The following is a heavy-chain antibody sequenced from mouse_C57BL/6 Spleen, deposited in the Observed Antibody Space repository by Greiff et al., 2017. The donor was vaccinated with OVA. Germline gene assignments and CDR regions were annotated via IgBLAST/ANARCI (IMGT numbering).Heavy chain of an antibody. CDR1: GFTFTDYY. CDR2: IRNKANGYTT. J-gene: IGHJ1*03. Sequence: EVKLVESGGGLVQPGGSLSLSCAASGFTFTDYYMSWVRQPPGKALEWLGFIRNKANGYTTEYSASVKGRFTISRDNSQSILYLQMNALRAEDSATYDCARYGGILWYFDVWGTGTTVTVSS. CDR3: ARYGGILWYFDV. V-gene: IGHV7-3*01.